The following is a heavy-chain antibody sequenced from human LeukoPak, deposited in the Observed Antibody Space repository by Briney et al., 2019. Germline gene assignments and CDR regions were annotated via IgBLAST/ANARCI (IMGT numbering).Heavy chain of an antibody. CDR1: GGSISSYY. V-gene: IGHV4-59*01. CDR3: ASQQWLARGYSQH. D-gene: IGHD6-19*01. CDR2: IYYSGST. Sequence: SETLSLTCTVSGGSISSYYWSWIRQPPGKGLEWIGYIYYSGSTNYNPSLKSRVTISVDTSKNQFSLKLSSVTAADTAVYYCASQQWLARGYSQHWGQGTLVTVSS. J-gene: IGHJ1*01.